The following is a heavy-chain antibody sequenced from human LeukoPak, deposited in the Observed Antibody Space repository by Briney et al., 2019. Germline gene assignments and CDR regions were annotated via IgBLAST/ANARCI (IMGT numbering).Heavy chain of an antibody. J-gene: IGHJ4*02. CDR1: GFTFSSYG. D-gene: IGHD2-21*01. CDR3: ARDGRPEIGEHYDY. Sequence: GGSLRLSCAASGFTFSSYGMHWVRQAPGKGLEWVAVISYDGSKKYYADSVKDRFTISSDNSKNTVFLQMKSLRAEDTALYYCARDGRPEIGEHYDYWGQGTLVTVSS. CDR2: ISYDGSKK. V-gene: IGHV3-30*03.